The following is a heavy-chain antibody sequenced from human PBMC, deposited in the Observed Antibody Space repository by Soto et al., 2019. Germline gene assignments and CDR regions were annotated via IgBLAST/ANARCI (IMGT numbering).Heavy chain of an antibody. Sequence: GGSLRLSCAASGFTFSSYWMHWVRQAPGKGLVWVSRINSVGTSTSYAESVKGRFTISTDDSENTLYLQMSSLRAEDTAVYYCAKRKYCPSTTCFDYWGQGTQVTVSS. CDR1: GFTFSSYW. D-gene: IGHD2-2*01. CDR2: INSVGTST. CDR3: AKRKYCPSTTCFDY. J-gene: IGHJ4*02. V-gene: IGHV3-74*01.